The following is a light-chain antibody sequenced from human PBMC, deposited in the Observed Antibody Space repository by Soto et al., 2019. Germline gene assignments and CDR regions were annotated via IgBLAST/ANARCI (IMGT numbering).Light chain of an antibody. V-gene: IGKV1-5*03. CDR2: RAS. CDR1: ESINGW. Sequence: DIQMTQSPSTLSASVGDRVNITCRASESINGWLAWYQQKPGKAPKLLISRASDLQTGVPTRFSGSGSGTELTLTISSLQTDDFVTYYCQQYNSYFFTFGPGTKVDVK. CDR3: QQYNSYFFT. J-gene: IGKJ3*01.